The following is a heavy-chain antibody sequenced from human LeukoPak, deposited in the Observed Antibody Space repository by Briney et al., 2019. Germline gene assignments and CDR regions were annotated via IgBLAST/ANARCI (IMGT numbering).Heavy chain of an antibody. CDR3: AKSIVYCGADCYGYFDL. J-gene: IGHJ2*01. CDR1: GYTFTGYY. Sequence: GASVKVSCKPSGYTFTGYYMHWVRQAPGQGLEWMGRINPNSGATNYAQKFQGRVTMTRDTSISTAYMELTTLRSDDTAVYYCAKSIVYCGADCYGYFDLWGRGTLVTVSS. D-gene: IGHD2-21*02. V-gene: IGHV1-2*06. CDR2: INPNSGAT.